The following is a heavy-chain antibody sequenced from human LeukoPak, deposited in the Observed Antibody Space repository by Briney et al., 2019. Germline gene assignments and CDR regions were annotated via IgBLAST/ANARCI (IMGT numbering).Heavy chain of an antibody. CDR3: ARDHRTSVAGTSWFDP. CDR1: GGSISSSSYY. V-gene: IGHV4-39*07. J-gene: IGHJ5*02. Sequence: SETLSLTCTVSGGSISSSSYYWGWIRQPPGKGLEWIGSIYYSGSTYYNPSLKSRVTISVDTSKNQFSLKLSSVTAADTAVYYCARDHRTSVAGTSWFDPWGQGTLVTVSS. CDR2: IYYSGST. D-gene: IGHD6-19*01.